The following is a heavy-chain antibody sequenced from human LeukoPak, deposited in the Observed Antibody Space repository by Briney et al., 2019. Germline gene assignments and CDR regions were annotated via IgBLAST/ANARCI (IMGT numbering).Heavy chain of an antibody. D-gene: IGHD4-17*01. Sequence: ASVKVSCKVSGYTLTELSMHWVRQAPGKGLEWMGGFDPEDGETIYAQKFQGRVTMAEDTSTDTTYMELSSLRSEDTAVYYCARSQMTTVTTDYWGQGTLVTVSS. CDR1: GYTLTELS. V-gene: IGHV1-24*01. J-gene: IGHJ4*02. CDR3: ARSQMTTVTTDY. CDR2: FDPEDGET.